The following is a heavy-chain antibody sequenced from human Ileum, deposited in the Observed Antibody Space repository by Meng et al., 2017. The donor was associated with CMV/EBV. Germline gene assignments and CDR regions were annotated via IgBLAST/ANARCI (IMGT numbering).Heavy chain of an antibody. CDR3: ARVWGIAVRPLDY. Sequence: VQPQDAGPALVKPSQPLSLTCTVSGDSISIGNYYWSWIRQTPGKGLEWIGHIHDSGSTYYNPSLQSRVTISVGTSKNQFSLNLSSVTAADTAVYYCARVWGIAVRPLDYWGQGTLVTVSS. CDR1: GDSISIGNYY. V-gene: IGHV4-30-4*01. J-gene: IGHJ4*02. CDR2: IHDSGST. D-gene: IGHD6-6*01.